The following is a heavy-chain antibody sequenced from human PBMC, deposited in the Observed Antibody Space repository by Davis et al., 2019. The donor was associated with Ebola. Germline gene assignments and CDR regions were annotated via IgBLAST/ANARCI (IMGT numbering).Heavy chain of an antibody. CDR1: GYTFTAYW. J-gene: IGHJ4*02. V-gene: IGHV1-2*02. CDR2: INPNSGGT. D-gene: IGHD2-21*01. Sequence: ASVKVSCKASGYTFTAYWMYWVRQAPGQGLEWMGSINPNSGGTNYVQKFQGRVTMTRDTSISTVYMELSSLRSDDTAVYYCARDFSEHTRGGYWGQGTLVTVSS. CDR3: ARDFSEHTRGGY.